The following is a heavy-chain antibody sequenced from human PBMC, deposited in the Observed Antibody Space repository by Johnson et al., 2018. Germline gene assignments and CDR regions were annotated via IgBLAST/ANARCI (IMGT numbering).Heavy chain of an antibody. D-gene: IGHD2-2*01. V-gene: IGHV3-74*02. CDR1: GFTFSSYS. CDR3: ARVRGGYGGSTSCFLNYYYYYGMDV. Sequence: VQLVQSGGGLVKPGGSLRLSCAASGFTFSSYSMNWVRQAPGKGLVWVSRINSDGSSTSYADSVKGRFTISRDNAKNPLYLQMNSLRAEEPAGYYCARVRGGYGGSTSCFLNYYYYYGMDVWGQGTTVTVSS. J-gene: IGHJ6*02. CDR2: INSDGSST.